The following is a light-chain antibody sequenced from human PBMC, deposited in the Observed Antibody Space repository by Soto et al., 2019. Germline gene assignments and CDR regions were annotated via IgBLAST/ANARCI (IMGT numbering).Light chain of an antibody. J-gene: IGKJ4*01. CDR1: QSVSSY. CDR2: DAS. CDR3: HQRSNWPLT. Sequence: EIVLTQSPATLSLSPGERATLSCRASQSVSSYLAWYQQKPGQAPRLLIYDASNRATGIPDRFSGSGSGTDFTLTISSLEPEDFAVYYCHQRSNWPLTFGGGTKVETK. V-gene: IGKV3-11*01.